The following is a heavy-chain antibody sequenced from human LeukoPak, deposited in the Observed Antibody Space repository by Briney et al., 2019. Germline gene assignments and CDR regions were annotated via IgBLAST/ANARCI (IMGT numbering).Heavy chain of an antibody. CDR2: ISGSGGSI. D-gene: IGHD3-3*01. CDR3: ARVGYSDFWSGYYWDY. J-gene: IGHJ4*02. V-gene: IGHV3-23*01. CDR1: GFTFSSYA. Sequence: GGSLRLSCAASGFTFSSYAMSWVRQAPGKGLEWVSAISGSGGSIYYADSVQGRFIISRDNARNSLYLQMNSLRAEDTAVYYCARVGYSDFWSGYYWDYWGQGTLATVSS.